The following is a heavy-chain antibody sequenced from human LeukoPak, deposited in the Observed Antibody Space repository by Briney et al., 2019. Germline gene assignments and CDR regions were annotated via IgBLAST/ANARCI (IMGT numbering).Heavy chain of an antibody. Sequence: GGSLRLSCAASGFTFSSYAMHWVRQAPGKGLEWVAVISYDGSNKYYADSVKGRFTISRDNSKNTLYLQMNSLRAEDTAVYYCAKIPASITMVRGDFHFDYWGQGTLVTVSS. CDR2: ISYDGSNK. J-gene: IGHJ4*02. D-gene: IGHD3-10*01. V-gene: IGHV3-30-3*02. CDR3: AKIPASITMVRGDFHFDY. CDR1: GFTFSSYA.